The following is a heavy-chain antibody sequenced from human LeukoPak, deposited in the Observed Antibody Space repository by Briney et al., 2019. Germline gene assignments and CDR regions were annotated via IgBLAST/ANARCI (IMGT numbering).Heavy chain of an antibody. CDR1: GLTLSRNY. D-gene: IGHD6-19*01. Sequence: GGSLRLSCSASGLTLSRNYMSWVRQAPGKGLEWVSVIYSGGSTYYSDSVKGRFTISRDNSKNTLYLQMNSLRAEDTAVYYCARDAYSSGWYSDYWGQGTLVTVSS. CDR3: ARDAYSSGWYSDY. CDR2: IYSGGST. J-gene: IGHJ4*02. V-gene: IGHV3-53*01.